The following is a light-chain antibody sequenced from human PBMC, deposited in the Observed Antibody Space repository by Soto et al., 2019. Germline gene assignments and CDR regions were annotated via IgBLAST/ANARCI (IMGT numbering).Light chain of an antibody. V-gene: IGLV2-11*01. CDR1: SSDVGGYNY. J-gene: IGLJ1*01. Sequence: QSVLTQPRSVSGSPGQSVAISCTGTSSDVGGYNYVSWYQQFPGKVPKLMIYDVTKRPSGVPDRFSGSKSGNTASLTISGLQAEDEADYYCSSYAGSSNVFGTGTKVTVL. CDR3: SSYAGSSNV. CDR2: DVT.